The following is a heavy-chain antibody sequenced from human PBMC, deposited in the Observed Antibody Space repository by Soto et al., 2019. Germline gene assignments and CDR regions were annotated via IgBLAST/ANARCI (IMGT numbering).Heavy chain of an antibody. CDR3: ARPLKGGGSYCVGYWFDP. D-gene: IGHD1-26*01. CDR2: IYYSGST. J-gene: IGHJ5*02. Sequence: ETLSLTCTVSGGSISSSSYYWGWIRQPPGKGLEWIGSIYYSGSTYYNPSLKSRVTISVDTSKNQFSLKLSSVTAADTAVYYCARPLKGGGSYCVGYWFDPWGQGTLVTVSS. V-gene: IGHV4-39*01. CDR1: GGSISSSSYY.